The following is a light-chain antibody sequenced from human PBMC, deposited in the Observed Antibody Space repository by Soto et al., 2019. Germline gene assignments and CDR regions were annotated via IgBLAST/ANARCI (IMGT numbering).Light chain of an antibody. CDR2: GAS. Sequence: EVVLTQSPGTLCLSPGERATLSCRASQSVDISLAWYQQKPGQAPRLLIYGASTRVTDMPGTFSGRGSGTEFTLTISSLRPEDFGVYYCQQYRSWPRTFGQGTKVDIK. CDR1: QSVDIS. V-gene: IGKV3-15*01. CDR3: QQYRSWPRT. J-gene: IGKJ1*01.